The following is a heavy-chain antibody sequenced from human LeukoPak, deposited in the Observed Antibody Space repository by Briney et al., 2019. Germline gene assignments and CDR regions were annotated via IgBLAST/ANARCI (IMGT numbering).Heavy chain of an antibody. V-gene: IGHV3-53*01. CDR2: IYSGGST. J-gene: IGHJ6*03. CDR1: GFTVSSNY. CDR3: ARTNSSSRYYYYYMDV. Sequence: GGSLRLSCAASGFTVSSNYMSWVRQAPGKGLEWVSVIYSGGSTYYADSVKGRFTISRDNSKNTLYLQVNSLRAEDTAVYYCARTNSSSRYYYYYMDVWGKGTTVTVSS. D-gene: IGHD6-13*01.